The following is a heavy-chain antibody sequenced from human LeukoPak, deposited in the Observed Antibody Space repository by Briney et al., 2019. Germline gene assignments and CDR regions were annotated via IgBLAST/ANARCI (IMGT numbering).Heavy chain of an antibody. CDR3: AREGAAVVAATRDAFDI. Sequence: SGTLSLTCAVSGGSITNRNWWSRVRQPPGKGLEWIGYIYYSGSTYYNPSLKSRVTISVDTSKNQFSLKLSSVTAADTAVYYCAREGAAVVAATRDAFDIWGQGTMVTVSS. J-gene: IGHJ3*02. CDR1: GGSITNRNW. D-gene: IGHD2-15*01. CDR2: IYYSGST. V-gene: IGHV4-4*02.